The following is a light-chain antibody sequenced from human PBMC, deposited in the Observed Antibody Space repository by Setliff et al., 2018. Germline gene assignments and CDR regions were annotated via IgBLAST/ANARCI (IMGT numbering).Light chain of an antibody. CDR3: SSYTSSSTPEV. CDR1: SSDVGGYNY. V-gene: IGLV2-14*01. J-gene: IGLJ1*01. Sequence: QSALTQPASVSGSPGQSITISCTGTSSDVGGYNYVSWYQQHPGKAPKLMIYDVSKRPSGVSNRFSGSKSGSTASLTISGLQAEDEADYYCSSYTSSSTPEVFGTGTKVTVL. CDR2: DVS.